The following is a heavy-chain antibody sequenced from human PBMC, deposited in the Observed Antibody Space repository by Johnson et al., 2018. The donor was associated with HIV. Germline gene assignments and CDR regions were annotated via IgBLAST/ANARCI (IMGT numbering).Heavy chain of an antibody. D-gene: IGHD3-3*01. CDR2: ISYDGSNK. J-gene: IGHJ3*02. V-gene: IGHV3-30-3*01. CDR1: GFTFSSYA. CDR3: ARAAYYDFWSGYDAFDI. Sequence: QMLLVESGGGVVQPGRSLRLSCAASGFTFSSYAMHWVRQAPGKGLEWVAVISYDGSNKYYADSVKGRFTISRDNSKNTLYLQMNSLRAEDTAVYYCARAAYYDFWSGYDAFDIWGQGTMVTVSS.